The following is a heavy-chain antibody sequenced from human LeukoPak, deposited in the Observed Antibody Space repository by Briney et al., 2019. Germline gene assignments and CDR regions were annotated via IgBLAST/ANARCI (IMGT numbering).Heavy chain of an antibody. J-gene: IGHJ5*02. CDR3: ARQISTYWFDP. Sequence: GSLRLSCAASGFTVSSNYMSWIRQPPGKGLEWIGKINHGGSTTYNPSLKSRVTISVDTSKNQFSLKLSSGTAADTAVYYCARQISTYWFDPWGQGILVTVSS. CDR1: GFTVSSNY. D-gene: IGHD3-3*01. V-gene: IGHV4-34*01. CDR2: INHGGST.